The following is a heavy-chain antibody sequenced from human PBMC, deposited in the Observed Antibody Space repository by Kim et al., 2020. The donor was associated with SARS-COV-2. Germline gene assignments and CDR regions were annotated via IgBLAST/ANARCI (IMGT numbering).Heavy chain of an antibody. Sequence: SETLSLTCTVSGGSISSSSYYWGWIRQPPGKGLEWIGSIYYSGSTYYNPSLKSRVTISVDTSKNQFSLKLSSVTAADTAVYYCASVSGYSSSWYGEAAYFDYWGQGTLVTVSS. CDR3: ASVSGYSSSWYGEAAYFDY. D-gene: IGHD6-13*01. V-gene: IGHV4-39*01. CDR1: GGSISSSSYY. J-gene: IGHJ4*02. CDR2: IYYSGST.